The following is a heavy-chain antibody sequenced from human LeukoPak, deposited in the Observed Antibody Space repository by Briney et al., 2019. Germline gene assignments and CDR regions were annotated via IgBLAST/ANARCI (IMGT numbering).Heavy chain of an antibody. V-gene: IGHV4-59*01. CDR1: GGSISNYY. Sequence: SETLSLTCTVPGGSISNYYWSLIRQPPGKGREGIGDIYYSGSTDYNPSLKSRVTISVDMSKNQFSLKLTSVTAADSAVYYCARETEGGAAHSAYDYFDSWGQGTLVTVSS. CDR2: IYYSGST. CDR3: ARETEGGAAHSAYDYFDS. D-gene: IGHD5-12*01. J-gene: IGHJ4*02.